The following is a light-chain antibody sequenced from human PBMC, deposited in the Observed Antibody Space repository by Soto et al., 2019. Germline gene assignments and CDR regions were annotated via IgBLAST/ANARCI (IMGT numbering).Light chain of an antibody. CDR1: QSVSRY. Sequence: EIVLTQSPVTLSLSPGESATLSCRASQSVSRYLAWYQKKAGKAPRLLIYDASKRATGIPARFSGSGSGTDFTLTISSLEPEYFAVYYCQQRSNWPGAFGQGTKLEIK. CDR3: QQRSNWPGA. V-gene: IGKV3-11*01. J-gene: IGKJ2*01. CDR2: DAS.